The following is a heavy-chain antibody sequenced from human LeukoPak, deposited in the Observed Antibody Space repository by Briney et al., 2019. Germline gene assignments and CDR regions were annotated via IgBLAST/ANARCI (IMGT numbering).Heavy chain of an antibody. J-gene: IGHJ4*02. CDR3: ARGSSWYSGTDY. V-gene: IGHV1-69*13. CDR2: IIPIFGTA. Sequence: SVKVSCKASGGTFSSYAISWVRQAPGQGLEWMGGIIPIFGTANYAQKFQGRVTITADESTSTAYMELSSLRSEDRAVYYCARGSSWYSGTDYWGQGTLVTVSS. D-gene: IGHD6-13*01. CDR1: GGTFSSYA.